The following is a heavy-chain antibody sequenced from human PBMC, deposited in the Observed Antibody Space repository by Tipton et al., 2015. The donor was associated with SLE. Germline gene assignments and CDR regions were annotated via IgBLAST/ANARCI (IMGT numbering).Heavy chain of an antibody. CDR2: THYTGNT. CDR3: ARGVLGEALGDFDF. Sequence: TLSLTFTVSGGSISSGTYFCNWIRQHPGKGLAWIGYTHYTGNTFYNPSLESRLFIGIETSQNQFSLKLRSVTAADTAVYYCARGVLGEALGDFDFWGRGTTVIVSS. CDR1: GGSISSGTYF. D-gene: IGHD3-10*01. V-gene: IGHV4-31*03. J-gene: IGHJ2*01.